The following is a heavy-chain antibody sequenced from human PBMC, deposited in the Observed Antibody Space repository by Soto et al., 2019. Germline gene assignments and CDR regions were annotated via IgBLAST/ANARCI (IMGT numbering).Heavy chain of an antibody. CDR2: ISSSSSYI. J-gene: IGHJ6*02. CDR1: GFTFSSYS. V-gene: IGHV3-21*01. Sequence: GGSLRLSCGASGFTFSSYSMNWVRQAPGKGLEWVSSISSSSSYIYYADSVKGRFTISRDNAKNSLYLQMNSLRAEDTAVYYCARDQIVVVPAAPTQEDYYGMDVWGQGTTVTVSS. D-gene: IGHD2-2*01. CDR3: ARDQIVVVPAAPTQEDYYGMDV.